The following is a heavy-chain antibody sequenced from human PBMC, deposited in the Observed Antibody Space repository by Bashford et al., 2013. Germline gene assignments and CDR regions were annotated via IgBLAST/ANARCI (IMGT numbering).Heavy chain of an antibody. CDR1: GYTFTDCY. CDR3: AREGAVAGEYDY. Sequence: VASVKVSCKASGYTFTDCYIHWVRQAPGQGLEWMGWINPDSGGTNYAQKFQGRVTMTRDTSISTAYMELTRLRSDDSAVYFCAREGAVAGEYDYWGQGTPVTVSS. D-gene: IGHD6-19*01. CDR2: INPDSGGT. V-gene: IGHV1-2*02. J-gene: IGHJ4*01.